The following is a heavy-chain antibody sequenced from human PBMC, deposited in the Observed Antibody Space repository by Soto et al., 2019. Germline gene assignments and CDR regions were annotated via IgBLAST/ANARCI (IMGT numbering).Heavy chain of an antibody. CDR2: VSYDGSFK. CDR3: AKDSDQLLFDYYYYGMDV. D-gene: IGHD2-2*01. Sequence: VQLVESGGGVVQPGGSLRLSCEASGFTFSNFGIHWVRQAPGKGLEWVAVVSYDGSFKYYADSVKGRFTISRDNSKNTLYLQMNSLRPEDTALYYCAKDSDQLLFDYYYYGMDVWGQGTTVTVSS. J-gene: IGHJ6*02. CDR1: GFTFSNFG. V-gene: IGHV3-30*18.